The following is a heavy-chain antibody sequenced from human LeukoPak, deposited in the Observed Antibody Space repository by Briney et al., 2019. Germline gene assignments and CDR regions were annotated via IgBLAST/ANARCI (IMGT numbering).Heavy chain of an antibody. J-gene: IGHJ4*02. CDR2: IYYSGST. CDR3: ARETWSNYDYGDLGEYYFDY. V-gene: IGHV4-31*11. CDR1: GGSFSGYY. Sequence: SETLSLTCAVYGGSFSGYYWSWIRQHPGKGLEWIGYIYYSGSTYYNPSLKSRVTISVDTSKNQFSLKLSSVTAADTAVYYCARETWSNYDYGDLGEYYFDYWGQGTLVTVSS. D-gene: IGHD4-17*01.